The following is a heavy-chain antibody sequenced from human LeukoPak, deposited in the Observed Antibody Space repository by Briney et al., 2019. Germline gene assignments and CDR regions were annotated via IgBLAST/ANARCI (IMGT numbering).Heavy chain of an antibody. J-gene: IGHJ5*02. D-gene: IGHD2-2*01. CDR1: GGSISSYY. Sequence: RPSETLSLTCTVSGGSISSYYWSWIRQPPGKGLEWIGYIYYSGSTNYNPSLKSRVTISVDTSKNQFSLKLSSVTAADTAVYYCVRVRRCSSTSCFRSQSQDPVVGWFDPWGQGTLVTVSS. CDR3: VRVRRCSSTSCFRSQSQDPVVGWFDP. CDR2: IYYSGST. V-gene: IGHV4-59*01.